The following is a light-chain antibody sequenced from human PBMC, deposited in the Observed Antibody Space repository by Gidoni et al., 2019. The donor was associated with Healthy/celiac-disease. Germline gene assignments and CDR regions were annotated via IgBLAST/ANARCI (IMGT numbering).Light chain of an antibody. V-gene: IGKV3-20*01. CDR1: QSVSSSS. J-gene: IGKJ1*01. CDR3: QQYGSSPTT. CDR2: VAS. Sequence: EIVLTQSPGTLSLSPGERAPISCRASQSVSSSSLAWYQQKPGQAPMLPIYVASSRATGIPDRFSGSGSGTDFTLTISRLDPEDFAVYYCQQYGSSPTTFXXXTKVDIK.